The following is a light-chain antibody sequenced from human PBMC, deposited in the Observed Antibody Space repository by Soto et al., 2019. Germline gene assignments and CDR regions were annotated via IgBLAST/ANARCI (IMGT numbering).Light chain of an antibody. V-gene: IGKV3-20*01. CDR1: QSVSSSY. J-gene: IGKJ3*01. CDR2: GAS. Sequence: EIVLTQSPGTLSLSPGERATLSCRASQSVSSSYLAWYQQKPGQAPRLLIYGASSRATGIPDRFSGSGSGTDFTLTISSLEPEDFAVYSCQLYGSSPQVTFGPGTKVDIK. CDR3: QLYGSSPQVT.